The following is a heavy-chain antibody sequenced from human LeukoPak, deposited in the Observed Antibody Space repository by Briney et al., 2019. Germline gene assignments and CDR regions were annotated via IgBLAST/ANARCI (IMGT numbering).Heavy chain of an antibody. Sequence: TGGSLRLSCAASGFTFSSYSMNWVRQAPGKGLEWVSSISSSSSYTYYADSVKGRFTISRDNAKNSLYLQMNSLRAEDTAVYNCARGIDKPKFIAAAGTGYYGMDVWGQGTTVTVSS. V-gene: IGHV3-21*01. CDR1: GFTFSSYS. D-gene: IGHD6-13*01. CDR3: ARGIDKPKFIAAAGTGYYGMDV. J-gene: IGHJ6*02. CDR2: ISSSSSYT.